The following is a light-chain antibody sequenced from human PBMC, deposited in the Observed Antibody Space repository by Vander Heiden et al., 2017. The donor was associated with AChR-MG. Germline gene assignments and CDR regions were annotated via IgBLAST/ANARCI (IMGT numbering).Light chain of an antibody. CDR2: RDS. CDR3: QVWESSTGV. Sequence: SYELTQPVSVSVALGQTATISCEGNKIGDKNVHWYQYKPGQAPLLVIYRDSNRPSGFPGRFSGSNSGNTATLTISRAQAGDEAEYYCQVWESSTGVFGGGTKVTVI. V-gene: IGLV3-9*01. CDR1: KIGDKN. J-gene: IGLJ2*01.